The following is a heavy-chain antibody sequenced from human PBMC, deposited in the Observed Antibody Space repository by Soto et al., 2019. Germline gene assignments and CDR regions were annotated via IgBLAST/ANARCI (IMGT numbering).Heavy chain of an antibody. V-gene: IGHV5-51*01. J-gene: IGHJ6*02. Sequence: GESLKISCKGSGYSFTTYSIAWVPQMPGKGLEWIRIIHPGDADTKYSPSFKGQVPISVDKSISTACRQWSSLKASDSAMYYCARSGSGTYERSKYYFYGMDVGGQGATVTVSS. D-gene: IGHD3-10*01. CDR1: GYSFTTYS. CDR3: ARSGSGTYERSKYYFYGMDV. CDR2: IHPGDADT.